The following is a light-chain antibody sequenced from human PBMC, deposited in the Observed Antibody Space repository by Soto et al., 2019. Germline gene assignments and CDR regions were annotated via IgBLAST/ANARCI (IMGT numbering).Light chain of an antibody. CDR1: QSVSSSH. CDR2: HAS. CDR3: QQYGDPLLT. J-gene: IGKJ4*01. Sequence: ENVLTQSPGTLSLSPGERATLSCRASQSVSSSHLAWYQQKPGQTPRLLIYHASNRATGIPDRFSGSGSGTDFTLTISRLEPEDFAVYYCQQYGDPLLTFGGGTKVEIK. V-gene: IGKV3-20*01.